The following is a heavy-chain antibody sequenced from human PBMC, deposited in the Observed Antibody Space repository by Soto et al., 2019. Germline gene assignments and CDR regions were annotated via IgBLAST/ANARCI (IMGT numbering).Heavy chain of an antibody. Sequence: EVQLVESGGGLVKPGGSLRLSCAASGFTFSNAWMRWVRQAPGKGLEWVGRIKSKTGGGTTDYAAPGRCRFSIARDDSKITLYLQMHSVKTKATAEYYCATDGPDLRFLGGECDLWGHGTLVTV. J-gene: IGHJ5*02. CDR1: GFTFSNAW. CDR2: IKSKTGGGTT. D-gene: IGHD3-3*01. V-gene: IGHV3-15*01. CDR3: ATDGPDLRFLGGECDL.